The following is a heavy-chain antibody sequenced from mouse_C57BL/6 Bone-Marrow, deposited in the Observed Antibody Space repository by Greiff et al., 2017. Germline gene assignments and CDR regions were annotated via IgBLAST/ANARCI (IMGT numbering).Heavy chain of an antibody. D-gene: IGHD2-3*01. CDR3: ASGYYPPWFAY. J-gene: IGHJ3*01. CDR1: GYTFTSYG. CDR2: IYPRSGNT. V-gene: IGHV1-81*01. Sequence: QVQLQQSGAELARPGASVKMSCKASGYTFTSYGISWVKQRNGQGLEWIGEIYPRSGNTYYNEKFKDKATLTADKSSSTAYMQLSILTYEYSAVYYCASGYYPPWFAYWGQGTLVTVSA.